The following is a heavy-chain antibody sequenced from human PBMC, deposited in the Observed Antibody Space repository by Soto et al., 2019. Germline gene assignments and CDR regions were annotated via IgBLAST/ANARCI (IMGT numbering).Heavy chain of an antibody. CDR2: ISAYNGNT. V-gene: IGHV1-18*01. CDR1: GYTFTSYG. CDR3: ARAPAYYDCWSCYPEEGNDFDI. J-gene: IGHJ3*02. Sequence: QVQLVQSGAEVKKPGASVKVSCKASGYTFTSYGISWVRQAPGQGLEWMGWISAYNGNTNYAQKLQGRVTMTTDTPKSTAYMELRSLRSDDTAVYYCARAPAYYDCWSCYPEEGNDFDIWGQGTMVTVSS. D-gene: IGHD3-3*01.